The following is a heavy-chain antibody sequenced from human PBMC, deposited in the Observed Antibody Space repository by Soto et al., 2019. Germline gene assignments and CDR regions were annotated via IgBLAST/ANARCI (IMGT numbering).Heavy chain of an antibody. CDR3: ASLRGYRARVYYGDYEDWYFDL. CDR2: IIPILGIA. CDR1: GGTFSSYT. V-gene: IGHV1-69*02. Sequence: QVQLVQSGAEVQKPGSSVQVSCKASGGTFSSYTISWVRQAPGQGREWMGRIIPILGIAHYAQKFQGRVTITADKSTSTAYMELSSLRSEDTVVYYCASLRGYRARVYYGDYEDWYFDLCGRGTLVTVS. D-gene: IGHD4-17*01. J-gene: IGHJ2*01.